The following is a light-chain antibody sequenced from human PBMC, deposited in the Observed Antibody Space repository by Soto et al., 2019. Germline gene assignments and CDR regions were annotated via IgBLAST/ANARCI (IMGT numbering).Light chain of an antibody. CDR1: PSTSSY. V-gene: IGKV1-39*01. CDR2: AAS. CDR3: QQSYSTPIT. Sequence: DIQMTQCPSSLSASVVDRVTITCRASPSTSSYLKWYQKNPGKAPKLVIYAASSLQSGVPSRFSGSGSGTDFTLTISSLQPEDFETYYCQQSYSTPITFGQGTRLEIK. J-gene: IGKJ5*01.